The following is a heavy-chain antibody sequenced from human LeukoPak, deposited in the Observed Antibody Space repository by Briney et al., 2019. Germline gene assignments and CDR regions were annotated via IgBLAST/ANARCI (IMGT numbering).Heavy chain of an antibody. CDR2: ISGSGGST. V-gene: IGHV3-23*01. D-gene: IGHD6-13*01. Sequence: GGSLRLSCAASGFTFSSYAMSWVRQAPGKGLEWVSAISGSGGSTYYADSLKGRFTISRDNSKNTLYLQMNSLRAEDTAVYYCAHPTEYSSSWYSNWFDPWGQGTLVTVSS. J-gene: IGHJ5*02. CDR3: AHPTEYSSSWYSNWFDP. CDR1: GFTFSSYA.